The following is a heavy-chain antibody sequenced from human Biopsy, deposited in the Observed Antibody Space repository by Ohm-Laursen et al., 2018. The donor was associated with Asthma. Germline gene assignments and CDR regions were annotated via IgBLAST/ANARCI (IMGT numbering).Heavy chain of an antibody. CDR3: VKDIRLQLWGFDS. V-gene: IGHV3-9*01. D-gene: IGHD6-13*01. Sequence: SLRLSCAASGFTVSTNGISWVRQPPGKGLEWVSGVSWNSGSIDYADSVKGRFTISRDNAKNSLYLQMNSLRGADTALYYCVKDIRLQLWGFDSWGQGTLVTVSS. CDR1: GFTVSTNG. CDR2: VSWNSGSI. J-gene: IGHJ4*02.